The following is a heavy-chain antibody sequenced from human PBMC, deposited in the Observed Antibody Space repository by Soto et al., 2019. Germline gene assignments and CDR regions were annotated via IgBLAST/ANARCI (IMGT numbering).Heavy chain of an antibody. V-gene: IGHV1-46*01. D-gene: IGHD6-13*01. Sequence: GAPVKVSCKASGYTFTSYYMHWVRQAPGQGLEWMAIINPSGGSTSYAQKFLGRITMTRDTSTSTVYMELSSLTPEDTAVYYCARDGYSSSWVNWLDPWGQGTLVTVSS. CDR1: GYTFTSYY. CDR3: ARDGYSSSWVNWLDP. CDR2: INPSGGST. J-gene: IGHJ5*02.